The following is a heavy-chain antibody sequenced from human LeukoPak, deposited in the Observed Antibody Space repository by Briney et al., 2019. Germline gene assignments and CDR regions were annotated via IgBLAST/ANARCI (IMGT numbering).Heavy chain of an antibody. V-gene: IGHV4-34*01. Sequence: SETLSLTCAVYGGSFSGYYWSWIRQPPGKGLEWIGEINHSGSTNYNPSLKSRVTISVDTSKNQFSLKLSSVTAADTAVYYCARRSGWRVWFDPWGQGTLVTVSS. CDR1: GGSFSGYY. CDR2: INHSGST. CDR3: ARRSGWRVWFDP. D-gene: IGHD6-19*01. J-gene: IGHJ5*02.